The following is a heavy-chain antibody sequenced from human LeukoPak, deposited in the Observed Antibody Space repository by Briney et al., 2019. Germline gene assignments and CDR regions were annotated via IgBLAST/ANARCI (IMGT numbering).Heavy chain of an antibody. Sequence: SETLSLTCAVYGGSFSGYYWSWIRQPPGKGLEWIGEINHSGSTNYNPSLKSRVTISVDTSKNQFSLKLSSVTAADTAVYYCARFPWDYGSGSYGQNFDYWGQGTLVTVSS. D-gene: IGHD3-10*01. CDR3: ARFPWDYGSGSYGQNFDY. CDR2: INHSGST. V-gene: IGHV4-34*01. CDR1: GGSFSGYY. J-gene: IGHJ4*02.